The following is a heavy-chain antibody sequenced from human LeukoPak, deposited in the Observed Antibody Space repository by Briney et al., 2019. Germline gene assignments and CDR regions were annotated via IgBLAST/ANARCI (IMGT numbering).Heavy chain of an antibody. CDR1: GFTVSSNY. D-gene: IGHD2-21*02. Sequence: GGSLRLSCAASGFTVSSNYMSWVRQAPGKGLEWVSVIYSGGSTYYADSVKGRFTISRDNSKNTLYLQMNSLRAEDTAVYYCARAYCSGDCYNYDAFDIWGQGTMVTVSS. CDR3: ARAYCSGDCYNYDAFDI. J-gene: IGHJ3*02. V-gene: IGHV3-53*01. CDR2: IYSGGST.